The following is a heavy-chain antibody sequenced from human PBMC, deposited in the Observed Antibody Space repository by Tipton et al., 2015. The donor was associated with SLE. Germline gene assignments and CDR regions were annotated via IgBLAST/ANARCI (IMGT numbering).Heavy chain of an antibody. Sequence: TLSLTCTVSGDSISSSSYYWGCIRQPPGKGLEWIGSMYYSGSTYYNPSLKSRVTISVDTSKNQFSLKLRSVTAADTAVYYCARDGPYYDFWSGMGAFDIWGQGTMVTVSS. D-gene: IGHD3-3*01. V-gene: IGHV4-39*07. J-gene: IGHJ3*02. CDR3: ARDGPYYDFWSGMGAFDI. CDR2: MYYSGST. CDR1: GDSISSSSYY.